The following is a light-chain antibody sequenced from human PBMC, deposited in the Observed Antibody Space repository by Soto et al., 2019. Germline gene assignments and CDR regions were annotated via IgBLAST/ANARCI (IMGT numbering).Light chain of an antibody. CDR2: DVN. J-gene: IGLJ3*02. V-gene: IGLV2-11*01. CDR3: CSYAGSYIWV. CDR1: SSDVGGYNY. Sequence: QSALTQPRSVSGSPGQSVTISCTGTSSDVGGYNYVSWYQQHPGKAPKLMIYDVNKRPSGVPDRFSGSKSGNTASLTISGLQAEDEADYYCCSYAGSYIWVFGGGTQLTVL.